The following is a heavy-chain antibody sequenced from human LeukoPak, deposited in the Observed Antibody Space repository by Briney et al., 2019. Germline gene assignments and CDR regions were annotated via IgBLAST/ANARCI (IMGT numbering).Heavy chain of an antibody. J-gene: IGHJ4*02. V-gene: IGHV3-21*01. D-gene: IGHD5-24*01. CDR3: ARGGDGYNNVDY. CDR1: GFTFSSYS. CDR2: ISSSSSYI. Sequence: GGSLRLSCAASGFTFSSYSMNWVRQAPGKGLGWVSSISSSSSYIYYADSVKGRFTISRDNAKNSLYLQMNSLRAEDTAVYYCARGGDGYNNVDYWGQGTLVTVSS.